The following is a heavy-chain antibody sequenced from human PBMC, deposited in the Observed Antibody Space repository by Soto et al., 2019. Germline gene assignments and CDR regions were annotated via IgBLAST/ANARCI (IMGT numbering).Heavy chain of an antibody. CDR3: AGDIGGAN. D-gene: IGHD3-16*01. CDR1: GFTFTDHS. J-gene: IGHJ4*02. CDR2: INSGGSNI. V-gene: IGHV3-11*01. Sequence: VQLVESGGGLVKPGGSLRLSCTASGFTFTDHSMTGIRQATGKGLELVSYINSGGSNIYYADSVRGRFTISRDNAKNSRYLQMSSLRAEDTAIYYCAGDIGGANWGQGTLVSVSS.